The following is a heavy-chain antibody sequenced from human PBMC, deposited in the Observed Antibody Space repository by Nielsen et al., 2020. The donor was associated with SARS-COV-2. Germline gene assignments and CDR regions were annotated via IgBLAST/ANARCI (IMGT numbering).Heavy chain of an antibody. CDR1: GFTFDDYA. J-gene: IGHJ3*02. D-gene: IGHD6-6*01. V-gene: IGHV3-9*01. CDR2: ISWNSGSI. Sequence: GGSLRLSCAASGFTFDDYAMHWVRHAPGKGLEWVSVISWNSGSIGYSDPVKGRFTISRDNAKNSMYLQMNSLRAEDTALYYCTGELVDAFDIWGQGTMVTVSS. CDR3: TGELVDAFDI.